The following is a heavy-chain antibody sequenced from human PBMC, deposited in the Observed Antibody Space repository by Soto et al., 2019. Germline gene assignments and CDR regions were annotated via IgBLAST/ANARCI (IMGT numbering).Heavy chain of an antibody. CDR2: INHSGST. Sequence: SETLSLTCAVYGGSFSGYYWSWIRQPPGKGLEWIGEINHSGSTNYNPSLKSRVTISVDMSKNHFSLKLSSVTAADTAVYYCARGNYDILTGYYPLSYHYYMDVWGKGTTVTVSS. CDR1: GGSFSGYY. V-gene: IGHV4-34*01. J-gene: IGHJ6*03. D-gene: IGHD3-9*01. CDR3: ARGNYDILTGYYPLSYHYYMDV.